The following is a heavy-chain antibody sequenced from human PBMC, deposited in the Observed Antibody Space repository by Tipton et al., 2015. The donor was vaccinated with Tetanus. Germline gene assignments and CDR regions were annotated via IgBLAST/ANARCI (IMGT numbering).Heavy chain of an antibody. D-gene: IGHD1-14*01. CDR1: GHTVSVSY. CDR2: INPKSGVT. J-gene: IGHJ5*02. V-gene: IGHV1-2*02. CDR3: ATNRVTTHDWFDP. Sequence: QLVQSGAEVKKPGASVKVSCKASGHTVSVSYIHWVRQAPGQGLQWLGWINPKSGVTKYSHHFQDRVTLTRDTSIGTTYMEVSGPTSDDTAVYYCATNRVTTHDWFDPWGQGTLVTVSS.